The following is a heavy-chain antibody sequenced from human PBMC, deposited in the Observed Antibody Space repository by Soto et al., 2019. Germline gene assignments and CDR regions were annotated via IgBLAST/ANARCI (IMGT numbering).Heavy chain of an antibody. CDR1: GFTFSSYW. D-gene: IGHD3-10*01. CDR2: INSDGSST. V-gene: IGHV3-74*01. CDR3: ARDRFYVYYGSGSYSYYYYYGMDV. Sequence: GGSLRLSCAASGFTFSSYWMHWVRQAPGKGLVWVSRINSDGSSTSYADSVKGRFTISRDNAKNTLYLQMNSLRAEDTAVYYCARDRFYVYYGSGSYSYYYYYGMDVWGQGTTVTVSS. J-gene: IGHJ6*02.